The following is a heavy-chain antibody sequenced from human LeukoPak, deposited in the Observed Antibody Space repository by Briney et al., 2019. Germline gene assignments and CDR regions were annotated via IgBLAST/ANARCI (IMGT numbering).Heavy chain of an antibody. V-gene: IGHV4-39*01. J-gene: IGHJ4*02. CDR1: GGSISSSSYY. CDR2: IYYSGST. Sequence: TSETLSLTCTVSGGSISSSSYYWGWIRQPPGKGLEWIGSIYYSGSTYYNPSLKSRVTISVDTSKNQFSLKLSSVTAADTAVYYCARQAVAGMFDYWGQGTLVTVSS. CDR3: ARQAVAGMFDY. D-gene: IGHD6-19*01.